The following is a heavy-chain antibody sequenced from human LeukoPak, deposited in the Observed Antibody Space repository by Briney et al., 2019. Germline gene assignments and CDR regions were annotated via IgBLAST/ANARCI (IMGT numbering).Heavy chain of an antibody. CDR2: IYHSGST. V-gene: IGHV4-4*02. J-gene: IGHJ5*02. D-gene: IGHD3-10*01. CDR3: ARGVVRGVIITTIKWFDP. Sequence: PSETLSLTCAVSGGSISSSNWWSWVRQPPGKGLEWIGEIYHSGSTNYNPSLKSRVTISVDKSKNQFSLKLSSVTAADTAVYYCARGVVRGVIITTIKWFDPWGQGTLVTVSS. CDR1: GGSISSSNW.